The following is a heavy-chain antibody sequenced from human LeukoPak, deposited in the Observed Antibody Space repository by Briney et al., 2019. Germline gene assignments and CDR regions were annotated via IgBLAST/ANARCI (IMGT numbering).Heavy chain of an antibody. CDR2: IYSGGST. J-gene: IGHJ4*02. D-gene: IGHD5-12*01. Sequence: PGGSLRLSCAASGFTVSSNYMSWVRQAPGKGLEWVSVIYSGGSTYYADSAKGRFTISRDNSKNTLYLQMNSLRAEDTAVYYCAREAQNSGYDSRDYYFDYWGQGTLVTVSS. V-gene: IGHV3-53*01. CDR1: GFTVSSNY. CDR3: AREAQNSGYDSRDYYFDY.